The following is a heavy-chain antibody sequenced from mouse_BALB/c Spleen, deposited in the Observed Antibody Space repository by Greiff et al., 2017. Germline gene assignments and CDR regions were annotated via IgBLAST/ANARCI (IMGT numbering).Heavy chain of an antibody. Sequence: EVQLVESGGGLVQPGGSLKLSCAASGFTFSSYTMSWVRQTPEKRLEWVAYISNGGGSTYYPDTVKGRFTISRDNAKNTLYLQMTSLRSEDTAMYYCARAGLLLFAMDYWGQGTSVTVSS. CDR3: ARAGLLLFAMDY. D-gene: IGHD1-1*01. J-gene: IGHJ4*01. CDR2: ISNGGGST. V-gene: IGHV5-12-2*01. CDR1: GFTFSSYT.